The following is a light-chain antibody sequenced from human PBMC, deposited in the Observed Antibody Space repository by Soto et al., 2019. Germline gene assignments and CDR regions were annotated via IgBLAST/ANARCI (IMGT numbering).Light chain of an antibody. Sequence: EIVLTQSPSTLSLSPGERATLSCRASQSVSSYLAWYQQKPGQAPRLLIYDASNRATGIPARFSGSGSWTEFPLTISSLEPEDFAVYYCHQRSNWPWTFGQGNKVEIK. CDR3: HQRSNWPWT. J-gene: IGKJ1*01. CDR1: QSVSSY. CDR2: DAS. V-gene: IGKV3-11*01.